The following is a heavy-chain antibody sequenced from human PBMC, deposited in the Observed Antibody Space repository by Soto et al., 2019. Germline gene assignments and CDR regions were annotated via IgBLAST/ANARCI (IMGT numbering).Heavy chain of an antibody. D-gene: IGHD2-2*01. CDR1: SGSVSSGCYF. J-gene: IGHJ4*02. Sequence: SETLSLTCTVSSGSVSSGCYFWSWIRQLPGKGLEWIGYIYHTGSTFYNPSLKSRVTISLDTSKSQFSLRLTSVTAADTAMYFCPGSSARSMFDYWGPGTLVTVSS. CDR3: PGSSARSMFDY. CDR2: IYHTGST. V-gene: IGHV4-31*03.